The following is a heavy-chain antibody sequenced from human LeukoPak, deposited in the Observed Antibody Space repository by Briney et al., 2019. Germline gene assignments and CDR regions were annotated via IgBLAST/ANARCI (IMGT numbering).Heavy chain of an antibody. V-gene: IGHV3-30-3*01. Sequence: GGSLRLSCAAGFTFSSYAMHWVRQAPGKGLEWVAVISYDGSNKYYADSVKGRFTISRDNSKNTLYLQMNSLRAEDTAVYYCARDRVLLWFGELFHWGQGTLVTVSS. D-gene: IGHD3-10*01. CDR1: FTFSSYA. J-gene: IGHJ4*02. CDR3: ARDRVLLWFGELFH. CDR2: ISYDGSNK.